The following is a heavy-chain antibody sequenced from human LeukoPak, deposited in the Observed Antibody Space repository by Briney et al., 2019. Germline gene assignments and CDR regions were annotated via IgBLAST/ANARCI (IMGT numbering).Heavy chain of an antibody. J-gene: IGHJ4*02. CDR1: GFTFSSYA. D-gene: IGHD2-15*01. CDR2: ISGSGGST. CDR3: AKDQGPVVAATPDY. Sequence: GGSLGLSCAASGFTFSSYAMSWVRQAPGKGLEWVSAISGSGGSTYYADSVKGRFTISRDNSKNTLYLQMNSLRAEDTAVYYCAKDQGPVVAATPDYWGQGTLVTVSS. V-gene: IGHV3-23*01.